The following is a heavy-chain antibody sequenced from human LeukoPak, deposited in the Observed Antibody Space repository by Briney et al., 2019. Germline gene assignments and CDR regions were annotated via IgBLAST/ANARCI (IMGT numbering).Heavy chain of an antibody. D-gene: IGHD5-12*01. Sequence: SETLSLTCTVSGGSISSYYWSWIRQPPGKGLEWIGYIYYSGSTNYNPSLKSRVTISVDTSKNQFSPKLSSVTAADTAVYYCARAGGYVSGYYFDYWGQGTLVTVSS. CDR2: IYYSGST. V-gene: IGHV4-59*01. J-gene: IGHJ4*02. CDR3: ARAGGYVSGYYFDY. CDR1: GGSISSYY.